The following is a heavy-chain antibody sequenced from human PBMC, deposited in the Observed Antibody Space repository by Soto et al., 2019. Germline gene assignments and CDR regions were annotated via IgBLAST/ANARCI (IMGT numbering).Heavy chain of an antibody. CDR3: VGGIGVWGLGDY. CDR2: IWADGSRQ. D-gene: IGHD3-16*01. V-gene: IGHV3-33*08. Sequence: QVQLVESGGGVIQPGKSLRLSCSASGFAFSTYAMHWVRQAPGKGLEWVAVIWADGSRQFYADSVKGRFTVSRDNSQNTLFLQMTSLRVGAAALYYCVGGIGVWGLGDYWGLGTLVTVSS. CDR1: GFAFSTYA. J-gene: IGHJ4*02.